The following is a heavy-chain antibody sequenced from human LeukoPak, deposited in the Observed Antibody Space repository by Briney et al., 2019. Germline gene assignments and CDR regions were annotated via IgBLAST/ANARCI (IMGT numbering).Heavy chain of an antibody. V-gene: IGHV4-30-2*01. CDR3: ANADRYRSGGSCHVPDAFDF. D-gene: IGHD2-15*01. J-gene: IGHJ3*01. CDR2: ISHSGST. CDR1: DDSISSGAYY. Sequence: SETLSLTCTVSDDSISSGAYYWTWIRQPPGKGLEWIGYISHSGSTYYNPSLKSRVIISVDMSKNQFSLKLTSVTAADTAKYYCANADRYRSGGSCHVPDAFDFWGQGTVVTVSS.